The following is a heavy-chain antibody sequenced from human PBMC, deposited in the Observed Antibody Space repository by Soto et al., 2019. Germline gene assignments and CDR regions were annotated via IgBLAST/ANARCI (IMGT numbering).Heavy chain of an antibody. CDR2: VNPNTGDT. V-gene: IGHV1-8*01. J-gene: IGHJ4*02. Sequence: QVQLVQSGTEVKTSGASVKVSCKASGYSFTSSDINWLRQATGQGPEWMGWVNPNTGDTGLAQRFQARVTLSSDTSINTAYVEVSSLRPDDTAIYFCARAPRPAAIAVLDHWGQGTLVAVSS. CDR1: GYSFTSSD. D-gene: IGHD6-19*01. CDR3: ARAPRPAAIAVLDH.